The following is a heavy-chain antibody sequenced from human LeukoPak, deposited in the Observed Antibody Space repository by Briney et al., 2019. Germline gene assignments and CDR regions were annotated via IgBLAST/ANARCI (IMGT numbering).Heavy chain of an antibody. CDR2: INPNSGGT. CDR1: GYTFTGYY. J-gene: IGHJ4*02. D-gene: IGHD6-19*01. Sequence: GASVKVSCKASGYTFTGYYMHWVRQAPGQGLEWMGWINPNSGGTNYAQKFQGRVTMTRDTSISTAYMELSRLRSDDTAVYYCARDSSGWYALLDYWGQGTLVTVSS. CDR3: ARDSSGWYALLDY. V-gene: IGHV1-2*02.